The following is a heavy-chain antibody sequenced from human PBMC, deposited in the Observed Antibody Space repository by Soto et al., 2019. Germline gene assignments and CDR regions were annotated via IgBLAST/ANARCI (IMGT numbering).Heavy chain of an antibody. CDR1: GYTFSSYG. CDR3: ARDFSSGSEGVDASDM. J-gene: IGHJ3*02. CDR2: ISTYKGNT. Sequence: QVQLVQSGAEVKKPGASVKVSCQAYGYTFSSYGISWVRQAPGQGLDWMGWISTYKGNTKYAQKYQARVTMTTDTSTSTAYLELRSLRSDDTAVYYCARDFSSGSEGVDASDMWGQGTMVTVSS. D-gene: IGHD1-26*01. V-gene: IGHV1-18*01.